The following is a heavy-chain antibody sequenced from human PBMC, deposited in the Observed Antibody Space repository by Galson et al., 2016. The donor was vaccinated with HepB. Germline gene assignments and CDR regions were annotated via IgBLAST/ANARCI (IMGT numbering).Heavy chain of an antibody. J-gene: IGHJ4*02. CDR2: ISSSGDRV. V-gene: IGHV3-23*01. CDR3: AKDGGPEYGGSSRAPYYCDY. D-gene: IGHD6-6*01. Sequence: SLRLSCAVSGFTFSIYAMSWVRQAPGKGLEWVSAISSSGDRVYYAYSVKGRFTISRDNSKNTLYLQMNSLRAADAAVYYCAKDGGPEYGGSSRAPYYCDYWGQGTLVTVSS. CDR1: GFTFSIYA.